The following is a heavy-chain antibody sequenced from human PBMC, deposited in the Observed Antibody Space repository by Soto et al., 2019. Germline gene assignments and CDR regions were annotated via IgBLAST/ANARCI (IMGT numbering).Heavy chain of an antibody. Sequence: ASGEGPCKASGYTFTSYAMHWVRQAPGQRLEWMGWINAGNGNTKYSQKFQGRVTITRDTSASTAYMELSSLRSEDTAVYYCARSYYDFWSGYYTRLPFDYWGQGTLVTVSS. CDR2: INAGNGNT. V-gene: IGHV1-3*01. CDR3: ARSYYDFWSGYYTRLPFDY. CDR1: GYTFTSYA. D-gene: IGHD3-3*01. J-gene: IGHJ4*02.